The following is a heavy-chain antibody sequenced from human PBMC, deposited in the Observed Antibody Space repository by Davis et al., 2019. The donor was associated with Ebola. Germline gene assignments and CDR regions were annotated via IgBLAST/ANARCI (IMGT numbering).Heavy chain of an antibody. V-gene: IGHV3-23*01. D-gene: IGHD3-3*01. CDR1: GFTFSSYA. CDR3: ARFWGGYYYYGMDV. J-gene: IGHJ6*02. Sequence: PGGSLRLSCAASGFTFSSYAMSWVRQAPGKGLEWVSAISGSGGSTYYADSVKGRFTISRDNSKNTLYLQMNSLRAEDTAVYYCARFWGGYYYYGMDVWGQGTTVTVSS. CDR2: ISGSGGST.